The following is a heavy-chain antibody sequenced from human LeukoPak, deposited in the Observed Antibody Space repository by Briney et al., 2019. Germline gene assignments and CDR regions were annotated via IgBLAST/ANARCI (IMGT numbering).Heavy chain of an antibody. CDR1: GGSFSGYY. J-gene: IGHJ4*02. V-gene: IGHV4-59*01. D-gene: IGHD3-22*01. CDR2: IYNTGST. Sequence: SETLSLTCAVYGGSFSGYYWSWIRQPPGKGLEWVGFIYNTGSTNYNPSLKSRVTMSVDMSKNQFSLTLSSVTAADTAVYYCARSPMYYYDSSGYYVFGGQGTLVTVSS. CDR3: ARSPMYYYDSSGYYVF.